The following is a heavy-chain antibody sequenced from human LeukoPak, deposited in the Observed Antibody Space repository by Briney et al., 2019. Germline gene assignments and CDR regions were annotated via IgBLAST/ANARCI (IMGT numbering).Heavy chain of an antibody. J-gene: IGHJ4*02. Sequence: GSLRLSCAASGFPLSSYAMHWVRQAPGKGLEWVAVISYDGSNKYYADSVKGRFTISTDNSNNTLYLRMNSLRAEDTAVYYCAREGRELSSGWFDYWGQGTLVTVSS. D-gene: IGHD6-25*01. V-gene: IGHV3-30-3*01. CDR3: AREGRELSSGWFDY. CDR2: ISYDGSNK. CDR1: GFPLSSYA.